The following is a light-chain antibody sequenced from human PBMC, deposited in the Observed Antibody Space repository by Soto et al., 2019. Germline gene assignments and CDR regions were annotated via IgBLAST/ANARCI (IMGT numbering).Light chain of an antibody. CDR3: LQDYNYLMT. V-gene: IGKV1-6*01. Sequence: AIQMTQSPSSLSAAVGDRVTITCRASQDIRSELGWYQQKPGKAPKVLIYTASTLQSGVPARFSGSGSGTEFTLAITSLQPEDFATYYCLQDYNYLMTFGGGTRVEIK. J-gene: IGKJ4*01. CDR2: TAS. CDR1: QDIRSE.